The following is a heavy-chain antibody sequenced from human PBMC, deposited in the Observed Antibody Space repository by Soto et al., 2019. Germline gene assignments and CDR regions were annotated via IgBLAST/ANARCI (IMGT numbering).Heavy chain of an antibody. CDR1: GNTYGTYT. CDR2: IVPISGTT. V-gene: IGHV1-69*08. J-gene: IGHJ4*02. Sequence: QVHLVQSGAEMKQPGSSVKVSCKTSGNTYGTYTITWVRQAPGQGFEWMGRIVPISGTTKYAQKFQGRLSITADRSSSTAYMELNSLTSQDTAVYYCARVGGGFSLWEDYWGQGTLVTVSS. D-gene: IGHD3-16*01. CDR3: ARVGGGFSLWEDY.